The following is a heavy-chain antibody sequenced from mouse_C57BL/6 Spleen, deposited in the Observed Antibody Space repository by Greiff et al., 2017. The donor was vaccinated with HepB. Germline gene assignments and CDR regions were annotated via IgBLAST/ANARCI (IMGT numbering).Heavy chain of an antibody. CDR1: GFTFSDYG. CDR3: ARNIYYYGSSYNYVDY. Sequence: DVHLVESGGGLVKPGGSLKLSCAASGFTFSDYGMHWVRQAPEKGLEWVAYISSGSSTIYYADTVKGRFTISRDNAKNTLFLQMTSLRSEDTAMYYCARNIYYYGSSYNYVDYGGQGTTLTVSS. CDR2: ISSGSSTI. J-gene: IGHJ2*01. D-gene: IGHD1-1*01. V-gene: IGHV5-17*01.